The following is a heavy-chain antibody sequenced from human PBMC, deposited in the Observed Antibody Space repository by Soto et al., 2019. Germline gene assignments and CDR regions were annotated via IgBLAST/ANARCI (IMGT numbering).Heavy chain of an antibody. CDR2: IDPSDSYT. J-gene: IGHJ5*02. CDR1: GYSFTSYW. D-gene: IGHD2-2*01. Sequence: GESLKISCNGSGYSFTSYWISWVRQMPGKGLEWMGRIDPSDSYTNYSPSFQGHVTISADKSISTAYLQWSSLKASDTAMYYCARHREVPAASTLDPWVHGTLVTVYS. CDR3: ARHREVPAASTLDP. V-gene: IGHV5-10-1*01.